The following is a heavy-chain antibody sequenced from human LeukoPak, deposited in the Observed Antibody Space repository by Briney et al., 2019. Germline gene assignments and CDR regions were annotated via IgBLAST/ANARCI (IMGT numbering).Heavy chain of an antibody. J-gene: IGHJ6*02. CDR2: ISGDGGVT. D-gene: IGHD3-10*01. CDR1: GFTIDDFA. V-gene: IGHV3-43*02. CDR3: VKGLLWFPGLVYDDYGMDV. Sequence: GGSLRLSCAASGFTIDDFAMHWVRQAPGKGLEWVSLISGDGGVTYTADSVKGRFTISRDSSEYSLYFQMNSLRTEDTALYYCVKGLLWFPGLVYDDYGMDVWGQGTTVTVSS.